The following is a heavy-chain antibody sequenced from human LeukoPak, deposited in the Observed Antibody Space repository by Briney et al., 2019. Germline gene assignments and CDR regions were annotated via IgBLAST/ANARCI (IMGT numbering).Heavy chain of an antibody. D-gene: IGHD4-23*01. Sequence: PGGSLRLSCAASGFTFSSYTMNWVRQAPGKGLEWVSYISSSGSTIYYADSVKGRFTISRDNAKNSLYLQMNSLRAEDTAVYYCASTTTDYGGWEHYFDYWGQGTLVTVSS. CDR1: GFTFSSYT. J-gene: IGHJ4*02. V-gene: IGHV3-48*04. CDR2: ISSSGSTI. CDR3: ASTTTDYGGWEHYFDY.